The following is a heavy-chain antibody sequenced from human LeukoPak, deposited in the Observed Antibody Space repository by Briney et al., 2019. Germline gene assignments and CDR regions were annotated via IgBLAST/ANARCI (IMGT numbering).Heavy chain of an antibody. CDR3: ARGLYYGSGRETYGMDV. V-gene: IGHV3-66*01. CDR1: GFTVSSNY. D-gene: IGHD3-10*01. J-gene: IGHJ6*02. CDR2: IYSGGST. Sequence: GGSLRPSCAAPGFTVSSNYMSWVRQAPGKGLEWVSVIYSGGSTYYADSVKGRFTISRDNSKNTLYLQMNSLRAEDTAVYYCARGLYYGSGRETYGMDVWGQGTTVTVSS.